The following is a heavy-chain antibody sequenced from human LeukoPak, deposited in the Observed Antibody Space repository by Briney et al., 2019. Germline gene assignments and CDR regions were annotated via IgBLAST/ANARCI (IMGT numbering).Heavy chain of an antibody. D-gene: IGHD3-22*01. J-gene: IGHJ4*02. V-gene: IGHV3-7*01. CDR3: AKDWYDTSGYYGYFDY. CDR2: IKKGGSER. CDR1: GFTFSIYW. Sequence: GGSLRLSCTASGFTFSIYWMSWVRQAPGKGLEWVANIKKGGSERYYVDSVKGRFTISRDNAKNSLYLQMDSLRAEDTAVYYCAKDWYDTSGYYGYFDYWGQGTLVTVSS.